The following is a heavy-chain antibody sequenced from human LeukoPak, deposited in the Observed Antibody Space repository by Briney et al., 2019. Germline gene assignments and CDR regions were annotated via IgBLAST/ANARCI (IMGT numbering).Heavy chain of an antibody. CDR2: MNPNSGNT. V-gene: IGHV1-8*01. J-gene: IGHJ4*02. CDR3: ARTYCTNGVCLDY. CDR1: GYTFTSYD. Sequence: ASVKVSCKASGYTFTSYDINWVRQATGQGLEWMGWMNPNSGNTGYAQKFQGRVTMTRNTSISTAYMELGSLRSEDTAVYYCARTYCTNGVCLDYWGQGTLVTVSS. D-gene: IGHD2-8*01.